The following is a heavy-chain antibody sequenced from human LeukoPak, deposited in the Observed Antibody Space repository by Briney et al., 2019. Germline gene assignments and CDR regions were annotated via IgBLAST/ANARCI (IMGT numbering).Heavy chain of an antibody. V-gene: IGHV3-48*03. CDR1: GFTISSYE. J-gene: IGHJ4*02. CDR2: ISSSGSTI. D-gene: IGHD6-13*01. CDR3: ARDRGGSSWYYFDY. Sequence: PGGSLRLSCAASGFTISSYEMNWVRQAPGKGLEWVSDISSSGSTIYYADSVKGRFTISRDDAKNSLYLQMNSLRAEDTAVYYCARDRGGSSWYYFDYWGQGTLVTVSS.